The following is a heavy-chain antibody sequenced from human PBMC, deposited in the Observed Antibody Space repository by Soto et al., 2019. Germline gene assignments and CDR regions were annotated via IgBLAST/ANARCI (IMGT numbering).Heavy chain of an antibody. D-gene: IGHD2-15*01. Sequence: SVKVSCKASGGTFSSYAISWVRQAPGQGXEWMGGVIPIFGTANYAQKFQGRVTITADESTSTAYMELSSLRSEDTAVYYCARGRDIVVVVAATTRYGMDVWGQGTTVTVSS. CDR3: ARGRDIVVVVAATTRYGMDV. V-gene: IGHV1-69*13. J-gene: IGHJ6*02. CDR2: VIPIFGTA. CDR1: GGTFSSYA.